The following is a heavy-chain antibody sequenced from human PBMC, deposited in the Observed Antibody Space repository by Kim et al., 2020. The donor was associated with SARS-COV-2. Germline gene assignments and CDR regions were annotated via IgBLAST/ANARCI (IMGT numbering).Heavy chain of an antibody. CDR3: ARDSSSSRPYYFDY. Sequence: AQKFQGRVTITADESTSTAYMELSSLRSEDTAVYYCARDSSSSRPYYFDYWGQGTLVTVSS. J-gene: IGHJ4*02. D-gene: IGHD6-6*01. V-gene: IGHV1-69*01.